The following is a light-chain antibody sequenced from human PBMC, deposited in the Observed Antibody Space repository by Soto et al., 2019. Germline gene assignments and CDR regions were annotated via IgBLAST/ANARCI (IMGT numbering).Light chain of an antibody. CDR3: QQYYSYPRT. J-gene: IGKJ1*01. Sequence: IRMTPSPSSLSASTGDRVTITCRASQGISSYLAWYQQKPGRAPKLLIYAASTLQSGVPSRFSGSGSGTDFTLTISCLQSDDFATYYCQQYYSYPRTFGQGTKVDIK. CDR2: AAS. V-gene: IGKV1-8*01. CDR1: QGISSY.